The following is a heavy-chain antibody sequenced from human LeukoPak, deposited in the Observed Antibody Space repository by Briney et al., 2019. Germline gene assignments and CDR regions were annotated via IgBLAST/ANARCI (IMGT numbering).Heavy chain of an antibody. J-gene: IGHJ3*02. Sequence: PSETLSLTCTVSGGSISSGSYYWSWIRQPAGKGLEWIGRIYTSGSTNYNPSLKSRVTISVDTSKNQFSLKLSSVTAADTAVYYCARGAPLEYSSSSSAFDIWGQGTMVTVSS. V-gene: IGHV4-61*02. CDR3: ARGAPLEYSSSSSAFDI. D-gene: IGHD6-6*01. CDR1: GGSISSGSYY. CDR2: IYTSGST.